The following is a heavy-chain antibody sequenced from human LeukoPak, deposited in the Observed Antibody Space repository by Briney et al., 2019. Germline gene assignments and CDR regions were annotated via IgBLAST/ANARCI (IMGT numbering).Heavy chain of an antibody. CDR3: ARKGIAAPGTHDAFDI. V-gene: IGHV3-23*01. CDR1: GFTFSNYA. J-gene: IGHJ3*02. Sequence: GGSLRLSCAASGFTFSNYAMSWVRQAPGKGLEWVSAISGSGGSTYYADSVKGRFTVSRENAKNTLSLQMNSLRVEDTAFYYCARKGIAAPGTHDAFDIWGQGTMVTVSS. D-gene: IGHD6-13*01. CDR2: ISGSGGST.